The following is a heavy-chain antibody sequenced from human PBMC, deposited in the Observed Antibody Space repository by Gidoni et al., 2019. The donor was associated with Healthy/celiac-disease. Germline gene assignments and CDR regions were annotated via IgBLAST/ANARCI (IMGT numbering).Heavy chain of an antibody. V-gene: IGHV3-23*01. J-gene: IGHJ4*02. CDR3: AKDSVYSSSSDDY. CDR2: ISGSGGSA. Sequence: EVQLLESGGGLVQPGGSLSLSCAASGFTFSSYAMSWVRQAPGKGLEWVSAISGSGGSAYYADSVKGRFTISRDNSKNTLYLQMNSLRAEDTAVYYCAKDSVYSSSSDDYWGQGTLVTVSS. CDR1: GFTFSSYA. D-gene: IGHD6-6*01.